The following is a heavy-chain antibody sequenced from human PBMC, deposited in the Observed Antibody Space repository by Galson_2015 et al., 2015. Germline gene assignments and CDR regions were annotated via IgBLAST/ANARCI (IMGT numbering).Heavy chain of an antibody. CDR2: MKPNNGNT. V-gene: IGHV1-8*01. J-gene: IGHJ5*02. Sequence: VKVSCKASGYTFTNYDINWVRQATGQGLEWMGWMKPNNGNTGYAQKFQGRVTMTRNTSISTAYLELSSLRSEDTAVYYCARGRGDGSGSYYKNWFDPWGQGTLVTVSS. CDR3: ARGRGDGSGSYYKNWFDP. D-gene: IGHD3-10*01. CDR1: GYTFTNYD.